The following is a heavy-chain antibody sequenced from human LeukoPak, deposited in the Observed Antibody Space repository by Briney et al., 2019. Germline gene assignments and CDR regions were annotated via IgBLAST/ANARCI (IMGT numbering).Heavy chain of an antibody. D-gene: IGHD2-2*01. V-gene: IGHV1-8*01. CDR3: ARDCSSTSCYSNRFDY. CDR1: GYTFTSYD. Sequence: ASVKVSCKASGYTFTSYDINWVRQATGQGLEWMGWMNPNSGNTGYAQKFQGRVTMTRNTSISTAYMELSSLRSEDTAVYYCARDCSSTSCYSNRFDYWGQGTLVTVSS. CDR2: MNPNSGNT. J-gene: IGHJ4*02.